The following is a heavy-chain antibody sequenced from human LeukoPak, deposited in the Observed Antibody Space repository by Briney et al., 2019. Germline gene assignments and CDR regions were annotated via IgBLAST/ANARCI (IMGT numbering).Heavy chain of an antibody. J-gene: IGHJ6*02. V-gene: IGHV4-39*01. Sequence: PSETLSLTCTVSGGSISSSSYYWGWIRQPPGKGLEWIGSIYYSGSTYYNPSLKSRVTISVDTSKNQFSLKLSSVTAADTAVYYCARLGGSDGMDVWGQGTTVTVSS. CDR3: ARLGGSDGMDV. CDR1: GGSISSSSYY. CDR2: IYYSGST. D-gene: IGHD1-26*01.